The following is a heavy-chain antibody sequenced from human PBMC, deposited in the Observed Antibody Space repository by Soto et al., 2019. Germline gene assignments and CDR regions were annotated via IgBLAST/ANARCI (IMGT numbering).Heavy chain of an antibody. J-gene: IGHJ4*02. Sequence: ASVKVSCKASGYTFTSYDINWVRQATGQGLEWMGWMNPNSGNTGYAQKFQGRVTMTRNTSISTAYMELSSLRSEDTAVYYCARLTPVVVPYDYWGQGTLVTVSS. CDR2: MNPNSGNT. CDR1: GYTFTSYD. V-gene: IGHV1-8*01. D-gene: IGHD2-21*01. CDR3: ARLTPVVVPYDY.